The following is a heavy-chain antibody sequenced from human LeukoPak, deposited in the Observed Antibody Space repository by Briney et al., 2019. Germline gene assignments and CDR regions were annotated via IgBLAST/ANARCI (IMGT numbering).Heavy chain of an antibody. Sequence: GASVKVSCKVSGYTLTELSMHWVRQAPGKGLEWMGGFDPEDGETIYAQKFQGRVTMTEDTSTDTAYMELSSLRSDDTAVYYCAREDLVRGLIGPDYWGQGTLVTVSS. V-gene: IGHV1-24*01. D-gene: IGHD3-10*01. CDR1: GYTLTELS. J-gene: IGHJ4*02. CDR2: FDPEDGET. CDR3: AREDLVRGLIGPDY.